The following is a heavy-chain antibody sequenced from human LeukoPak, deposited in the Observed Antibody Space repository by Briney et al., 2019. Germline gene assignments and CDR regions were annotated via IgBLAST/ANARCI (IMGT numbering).Heavy chain of an antibody. CDR2: INHSGST. D-gene: IGHD3-10*01. Sequence: PSGTLSLTCAVYGGSFSGYYWSWIRQPPGKGLEWIGEINHSGSTNYNPSLKSRVTISVDTSKNQFSLKLSSVTAADTAVYYCARGRMVRGVRKPNWFDPWGQGTLVTVSS. CDR3: ARGRMVRGVRKPNWFDP. J-gene: IGHJ5*02. CDR1: GGSFSGYY. V-gene: IGHV4-34*01.